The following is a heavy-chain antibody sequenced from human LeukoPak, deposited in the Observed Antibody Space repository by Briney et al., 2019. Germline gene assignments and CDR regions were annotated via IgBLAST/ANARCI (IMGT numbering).Heavy chain of an antibody. V-gene: IGHV3-21*01. D-gene: IGHD6-6*01. Sequence: GGSLRLSCAASGFTFSSYSMNWVRQAPGKRLEWVSSISSSSSYIYYADSVKGRFTISRDNAKNSLYLQMNSLRAEDTAVYYCARDTGSSSSFPYYMDVWGKGTTVTVSS. CDR1: GFTFSSYS. CDR3: ARDTGSSSSFPYYMDV. J-gene: IGHJ6*03. CDR2: ISSSSSYI.